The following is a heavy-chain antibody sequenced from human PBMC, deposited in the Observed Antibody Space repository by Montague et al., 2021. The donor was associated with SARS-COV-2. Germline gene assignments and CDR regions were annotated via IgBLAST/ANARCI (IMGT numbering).Heavy chain of an antibody. V-gene: IGHV3-21*01. Sequence: SLRLSCAASGFTFSSYSMNWVRQAPGKGLEWASSISSSSSYIYYADSVKGRFTISRDNAKNSLYLQMNSLRAEDTAVYYCASLTTDTLYYYYGMDVWGQGTTVTVSS. D-gene: IGHD1-14*01. CDR3: ASLTTDTLYYYYGMDV. CDR2: ISSSSSYI. J-gene: IGHJ6*02. CDR1: GFTFSSYS.